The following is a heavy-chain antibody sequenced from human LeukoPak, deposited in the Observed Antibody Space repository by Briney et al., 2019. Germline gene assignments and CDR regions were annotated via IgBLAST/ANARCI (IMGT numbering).Heavy chain of an antibody. CDR1: GFTFSSYS. CDR2: ISSSSSYI. Sequence: GGSLRLSCAASGFTFSSYSMNWVRQAPGKGLEWVSSISSSSSYIYYADSVKGRFTISRDNSKNTLYLQMNSLRAEDTAVYYCAKDCSSTSCYTGGAFDIWGQGTMVTVSS. V-gene: IGHV3-21*01. D-gene: IGHD2-2*02. CDR3: AKDCSSTSCYTGGAFDI. J-gene: IGHJ3*02.